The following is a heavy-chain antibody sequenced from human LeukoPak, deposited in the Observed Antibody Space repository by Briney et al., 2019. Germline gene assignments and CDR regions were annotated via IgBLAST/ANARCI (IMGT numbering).Heavy chain of an antibody. CDR2: INPNGGGT. V-gene: IGHV1-2*02. CDR1: GYTFTGYY. CDR3: ARALWSAKDAFDI. D-gene: IGHD3-10*01. J-gene: IGHJ3*02. Sequence: ASVKVSCKASGYTFTGYYMHWVGQAPGQGLEWMGWINPNGGGTNYAQKFQGRVTMTRDTSISKAYMELSRLRSDDTAVYYCARALWSAKDAFDIWGQGTMVTVSS.